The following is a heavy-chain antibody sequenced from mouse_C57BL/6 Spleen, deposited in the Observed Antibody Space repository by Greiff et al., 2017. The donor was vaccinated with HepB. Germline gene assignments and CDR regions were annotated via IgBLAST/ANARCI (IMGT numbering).Heavy chain of an antibody. Sequence: DVMLVESGGGLVQPGGSLKLSCAASGFTFSDYYMYWVRQTPEKRLEWVAYISNGGGSTYYPDTVKGRFTISRDNAKNTLYLQMSRLKSEDTAMYYCARHIYSNYVFAYWGQGTLVTVSA. J-gene: IGHJ3*01. CDR3: ARHIYSNYVFAY. V-gene: IGHV5-12*01. CDR1: GFTFSDYY. D-gene: IGHD2-5*01. CDR2: ISNGGGST.